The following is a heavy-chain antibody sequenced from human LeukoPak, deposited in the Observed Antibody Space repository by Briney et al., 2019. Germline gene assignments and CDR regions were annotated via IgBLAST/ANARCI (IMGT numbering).Heavy chain of an antibody. V-gene: IGHV3-23*01. J-gene: IGHJ4*02. CDR1: GFTFSSYA. D-gene: IGHD2-2*01. CDR2: ISSDDETT. CDR3: ARGRSSANWYDY. Sequence: GGSLRLSCAASGFTFSSYAMTWVRQAPGKGLEWVSRISSDDETTHYADSVKGRFTISRDNSKNTLFPQMNSLTAEDTALYYCARGRSSANWYDYWGQGTLVTVSS.